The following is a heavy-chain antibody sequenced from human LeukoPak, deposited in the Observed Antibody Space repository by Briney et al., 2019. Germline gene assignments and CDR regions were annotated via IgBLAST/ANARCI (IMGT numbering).Heavy chain of an antibody. J-gene: IGHJ4*02. D-gene: IGHD3-22*01. Sequence: ASVKVSCKASGGTFSSYAISWVRQAPGQGLEWMGRIIPIFGTANYAQKFQGRVTITADKSTSTAYMELSSLRSEDTAVYYCAREPSITMIVETYFDYWGQGTLVTASS. CDR2: IIPIFGTA. V-gene: IGHV1-69*06. CDR1: GGTFSSYA. CDR3: AREPSITMIVETYFDY.